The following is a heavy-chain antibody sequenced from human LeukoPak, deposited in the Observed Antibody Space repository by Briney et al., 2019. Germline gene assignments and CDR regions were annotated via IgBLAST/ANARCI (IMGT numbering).Heavy chain of an antibody. CDR1: GFTFSSYA. V-gene: IGHV3-23*01. CDR2: ISGSGGST. D-gene: IGHD2-15*01. J-gene: IGHJ4*02. Sequence: GGSLRPSCAASGFTFSSYAMSWVRQAPGKGLEWVSAISGSGGSTYYADSVKGRFTISRDNSKNTLYLQMNSLRAEDTAVYYCAVVVAATSFDYWGQGTLVTVSS. CDR3: AVVVAATSFDY.